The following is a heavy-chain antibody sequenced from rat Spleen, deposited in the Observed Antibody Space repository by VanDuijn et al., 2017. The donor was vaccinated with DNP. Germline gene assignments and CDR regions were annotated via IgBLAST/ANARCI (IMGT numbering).Heavy chain of an antibody. V-gene: IGHV5-27*01. CDR2: ISTGGGTT. D-gene: IGHD1-7*01. CDR3: TRDGPPYYGVPFDY. Sequence: EVQLVESGGGLVQPGRSLKLSCAASGFTYSNYVMAWVSQAPTKGLEWVASISTGGGTTYYPDSLKGRFTISRDNANSILNLQMTSLRSEDTATYYCTRDGPPYYGVPFDYWGQGVMVTVSS. CDR1: GFTYSNYV. J-gene: IGHJ2*01.